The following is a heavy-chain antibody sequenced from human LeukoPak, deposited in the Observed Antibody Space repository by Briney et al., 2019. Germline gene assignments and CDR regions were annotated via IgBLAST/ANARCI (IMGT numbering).Heavy chain of an antibody. Sequence: KPSETLFLTCSVSDGSISSYYWNWIRQPPGEGLEWIGNVYYSGGTNYNSSLKSRVTISLDTSKNQISLILSSVTAADTAVYYCAGSPGEYYYMDVWASGTTVTVSS. D-gene: IGHD3-16*01. CDR2: VYYSGGT. CDR1: DGSISSYY. V-gene: IGHV4-59*01. J-gene: IGHJ6*03. CDR3: AGSPGEYYYMDV.